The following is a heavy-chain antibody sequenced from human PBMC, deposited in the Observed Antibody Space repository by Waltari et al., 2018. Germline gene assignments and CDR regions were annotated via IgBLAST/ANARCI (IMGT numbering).Heavy chain of an antibody. CDR2: IYYSGST. CDR1: GGSISSYY. CDR3: ATVFSPDYGGNSVFDY. V-gene: IGHV4-59*01. D-gene: IGHD4-17*01. J-gene: IGHJ4*02. Sequence: QVQLQESGPGLVKPSETLSLTCTVSGGSISSYYWSWIRQPPGKGLEWIGYIYYSGSTNNNPSPTSRVTISVDTSKNQFSLKLSSVTAADTAVYYCATVFSPDYGGNSVFDYWGQGTLVTVSS.